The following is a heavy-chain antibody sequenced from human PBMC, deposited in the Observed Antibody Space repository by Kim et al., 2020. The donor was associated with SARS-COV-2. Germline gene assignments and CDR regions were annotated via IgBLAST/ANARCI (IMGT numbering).Heavy chain of an antibody. CDR1: GGSFSGYY. CDR3: ARARIAAAGTRRGYFDY. V-gene: IGHV4-34*01. D-gene: IGHD6-13*01. CDR2: INHSGST. Sequence: SETLSLTCAVYGGSFSGYYWSWIRQPPGKGLEWIGEINHSGSTNYNPSLKSRVTISVDTSKNQFSLKLSSVTAADTAVYYCARARIAAAGTRRGYFDYWGQGTLVTVSS. J-gene: IGHJ4*02.